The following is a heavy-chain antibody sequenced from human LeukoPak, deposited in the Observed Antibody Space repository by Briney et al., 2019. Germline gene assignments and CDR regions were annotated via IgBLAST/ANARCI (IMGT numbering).Heavy chain of an antibody. CDR2: IHYSKMT. CDR3: ARAVGTTTGLFDY. J-gene: IGHJ4*02. D-gene: IGHD1-26*01. CDR1: GYSISCGFY. V-gene: IGHV4-38-2*02. Sequence: SETLSLTCTVSGYSISCGFYWGWIRQSPGKGLDWIGSIHYSKMTFYNPSLKSRVTMSLDTSKNRFSLNLSSVTAADTAVYYCARAVGTTTGLFDYWGQGALVTVSS.